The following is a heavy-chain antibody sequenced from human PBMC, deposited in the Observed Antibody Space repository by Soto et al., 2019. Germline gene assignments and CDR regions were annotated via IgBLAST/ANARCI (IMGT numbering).Heavy chain of an antibody. CDR3: ASRTRPLYYYYYMDV. V-gene: IGHV4-34*01. CDR2: INHSGST. D-gene: IGHD3-16*02. CDR1: GGSFSGYY. Sequence: PSETLSLTCAVYGGSFSGYYWSWIRQPPGKGLEWIGEINHSGSTNYNPSLKSRVTISVDTSKNQFSLKLSSVTVADTAVYYCASRTRPLYYYYYMDVWGKGTTVTVSS. J-gene: IGHJ6*03.